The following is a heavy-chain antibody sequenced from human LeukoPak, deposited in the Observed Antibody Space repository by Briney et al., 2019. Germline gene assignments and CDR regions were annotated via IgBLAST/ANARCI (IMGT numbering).Heavy chain of an antibody. D-gene: IGHD2-15*01. Sequence: SETLSVTCEVYGGSFSGHYRRWIRQPPGKGLEWIGEINHSGGTNYNPSLESRVTISVDTSNIRFSLMLSSVTAADTAVYYCASNWRYCSGGSCYGFDYWGQGTLVSVSS. CDR3: ASNWRYCSGGSCYGFDY. V-gene: IGHV4-34*01. CDR1: GGSFSGHY. J-gene: IGHJ4*02. CDR2: INHSGGT.